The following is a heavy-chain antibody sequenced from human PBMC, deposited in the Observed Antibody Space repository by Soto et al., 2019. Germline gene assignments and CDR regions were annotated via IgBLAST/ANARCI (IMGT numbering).Heavy chain of an antibody. Sequence: GGSLRLSCAASGFTFSSYAIHWVRQAPGKGLEWVAVISYDGSNKYYADSVKGRFTISRDNSKNTLYLQMNSLRAEDTAVYYCARAVNYDFWSAFDYWGQGTLVTVSS. D-gene: IGHD3-3*01. CDR2: ISYDGSNK. CDR1: GFTFSSYA. V-gene: IGHV3-30-3*01. CDR3: ARAVNYDFWSAFDY. J-gene: IGHJ4*02.